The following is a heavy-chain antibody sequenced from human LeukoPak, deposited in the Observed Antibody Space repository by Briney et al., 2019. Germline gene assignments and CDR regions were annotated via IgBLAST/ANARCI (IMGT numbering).Heavy chain of an antibody. Sequence: ASVKVSCKASGYTFTTYEIIWVRQAPGQGLEWMGWINTRNGNANYAHQLQGRVTMTTDTSTSTSYMELASLRFDDTAIYYCARNHLGLGLWGQGTIVTFSS. CDR1: GYTFTTYE. CDR3: ARNHLGLGL. J-gene: IGHJ4*02. CDR2: INTRNGNA. V-gene: IGHV1-18*01. D-gene: IGHD3-16*01.